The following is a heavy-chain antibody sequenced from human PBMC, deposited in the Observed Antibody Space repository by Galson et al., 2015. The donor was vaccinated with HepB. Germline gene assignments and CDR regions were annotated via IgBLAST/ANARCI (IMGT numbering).Heavy chain of an antibody. Sequence: SCKASGYTFTSYAMHWVRQAPGQRLEWMGWINAGNGNTKYSQKFQGRVTITRDTSASTAYMELSSLRSEDTAVYYCARGYSSGWYADYWGQGTLVTVSS. D-gene: IGHD6-19*01. CDR2: INAGNGNT. J-gene: IGHJ4*02. CDR3: ARGYSSGWYADY. CDR1: GYTFTSYA. V-gene: IGHV1-3*01.